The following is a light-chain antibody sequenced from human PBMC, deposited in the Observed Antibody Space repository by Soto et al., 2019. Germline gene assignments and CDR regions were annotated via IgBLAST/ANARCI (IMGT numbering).Light chain of an antibody. Sequence: EIGLMQSPGTLSLSPGERATLSCRASQSISSTYLASYQQKPGQAPGLLIYGASFIATGIPDRFSGSGSGTDFTLTISRLEPEDFAVYYCQQYGRSPPRFTFGPGTKVDI. CDR3: QQYGRSPPRFT. J-gene: IGKJ3*01. CDR2: GAS. V-gene: IGKV3-20*01. CDR1: QSISSTY.